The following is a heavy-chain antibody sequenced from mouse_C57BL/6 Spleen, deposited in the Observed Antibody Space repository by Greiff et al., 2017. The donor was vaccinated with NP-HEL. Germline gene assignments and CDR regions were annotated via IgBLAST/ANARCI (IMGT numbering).Heavy chain of an antibody. CDR1: GYSITSGYY. V-gene: IGHV3-6*01. CDR2: ISYDGSN. CDR3: ARRTTVVYFDY. Sequence: EVQRVESGPGLVKPSQSLSLTCSVTGYSITSGYYWNWIRQFPGNKLEWMGYISYDGSNNYNQSLKNRISITRDTSKNQFFLKLNSVTTEDTATYYCARRTTVVYFDYWGQGTTLTVSS. J-gene: IGHJ2*01. D-gene: IGHD1-1*01.